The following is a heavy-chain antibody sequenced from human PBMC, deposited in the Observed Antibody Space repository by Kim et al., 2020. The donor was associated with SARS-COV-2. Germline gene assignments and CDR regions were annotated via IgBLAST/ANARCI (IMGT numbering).Heavy chain of an antibody. D-gene: IGHD3-10*01. CDR3: ARGDTYYYGSGSYYPPSPWVNGMDV. CDR2: ITSNGGST. CDR1: GFTFSSYA. V-gene: IGHV3-64*01. Sequence: GGSLRLSCAASGFTFSSYAMHWVRQAPGKGLEYVSAITSNGGSTYYANSVKGRFTISRDNSKNTLYLQMGSLRAEDMAVYYCARGDTYYYGSGSYYPPSPWVNGMDVWGQGTTVTVSS. J-gene: IGHJ6*02.